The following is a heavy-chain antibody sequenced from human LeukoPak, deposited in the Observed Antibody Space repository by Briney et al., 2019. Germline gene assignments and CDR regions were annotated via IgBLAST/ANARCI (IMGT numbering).Heavy chain of an antibody. D-gene: IGHD2-2*01. J-gene: IGHJ6*03. CDR1: GFTFSSYS. CDR2: ISSSSSYI. CDR3: ARHVVVPAESYYMDV. V-gene: IGHV3-21*01. Sequence: PGGSLRLSCAASGFTFSSYSMNWVRQAPGKGLEWVSSISSSSSYIYYAGSVKGRFTISRDNAKNSLYLQMNSLRAEDTAVYYCARHVVVPAESYYMDVWGKGTTVTVSS.